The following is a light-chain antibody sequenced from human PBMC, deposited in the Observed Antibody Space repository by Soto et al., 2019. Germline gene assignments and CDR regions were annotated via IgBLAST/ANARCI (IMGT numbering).Light chain of an antibody. CDR3: QSYASSLSSYV. J-gene: IGLJ1*01. CDR2: GNN. Sequence: QSVLTQPPSVSGAPGQRVTISCTGSSSNIGAGYDVHWYQQLPGTAPKLLIYGNNNRPSGVPDRFSGSKSGTSASLAITGLQAEDEADYSCQSYASSLSSYVFGTGTKVTVL. V-gene: IGLV1-40*01. CDR1: SSNIGAGYD.